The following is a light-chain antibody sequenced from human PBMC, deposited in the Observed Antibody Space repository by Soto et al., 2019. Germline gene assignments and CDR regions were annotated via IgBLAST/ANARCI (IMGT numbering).Light chain of an antibody. V-gene: IGKV1-5*03. J-gene: IGKJ4*01. CDR3: QQHSNYPLP. Sequence: IQMTQSPSTLSAAVGGRVTITFRSSHHIDYWLAWYQQKPGKAPKLLIYKASILESGVPSRFSGTGSATEFTLTISSLQHDDSATYYCQQHSNYPLPFGGGTNVDIK. CDR2: KAS. CDR1: HHIDYW.